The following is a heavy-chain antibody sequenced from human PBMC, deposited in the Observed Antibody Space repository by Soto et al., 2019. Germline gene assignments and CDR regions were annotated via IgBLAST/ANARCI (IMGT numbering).Heavy chain of an antibody. D-gene: IGHD2-2*01. J-gene: IGHJ6*02. V-gene: IGHV1-69*13. CDR3: ARNRRQLLIPPYYYYYGMDV. CDR2: IIPIVGTA. Sequence: SVKVSCKASGGTFSSYASSWVRQAPGQGLEWMGGIIPIVGTANYAQKFKGRVTITAEESTSTAYMELSSLRSEDTAVYYCARNRRQLLIPPYYYYYGMDVWGQGTTVTVSS. CDR1: GGTFSSYA.